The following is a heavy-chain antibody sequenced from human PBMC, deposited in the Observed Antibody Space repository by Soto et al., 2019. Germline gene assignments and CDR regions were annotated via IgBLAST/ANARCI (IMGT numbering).Heavy chain of an antibody. CDR2: IIPIFGTA. CDR1: GGTFSSYA. Sequence: SVKVSCKASGGTFSSYAISWVRQAPGQGLEWMGGIIPIFGTANYAQRFQGRVTITADESTSTAYMELSSLRSEDTAVYYCAREREGAAGTFYYYYGMDVWGQGTTVTVSS. D-gene: IGHD6-13*01. V-gene: IGHV1-69*13. J-gene: IGHJ6*02. CDR3: AREREGAAGTFYYYYGMDV.